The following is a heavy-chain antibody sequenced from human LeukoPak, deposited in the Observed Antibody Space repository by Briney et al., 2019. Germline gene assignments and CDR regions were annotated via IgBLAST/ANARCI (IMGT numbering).Heavy chain of an antibody. CDR2: IYYSGST. CDR3: ACVDTDLGY. V-gene: IGHV4-34*01. D-gene: IGHD5-18*01. Sequence: SETLSLTCAVYGGSFSGYYWSWIRQPPGKGLEWIGSIYYSGSTYYNPSLKSRVTISVDTSQNQFSLKLSSVTAADTAVYYCACVDTDLGYWGQGTLVTVSS. J-gene: IGHJ4*02. CDR1: GGSFSGYY.